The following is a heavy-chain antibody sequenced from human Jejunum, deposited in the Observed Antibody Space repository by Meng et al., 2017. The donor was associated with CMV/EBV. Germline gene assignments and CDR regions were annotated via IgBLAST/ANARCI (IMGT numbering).Heavy chain of an antibody. V-gene: IGHV4-4*02. Sequence: QGQAQGRGQGLWTPSGTLFVTGAVSVGSMSSTSWWSWVRQPPGKGLGWIGEIYHSGSTNYNPSRKSRVSISVDKSKTQFSLKLSSVTAADTAVYYGARDDKVRFDYWGQGTLVTVSS. CDR3: ARDDKVRFDY. CDR1: VGSMSSTSW. CDR2: IYHSGST. J-gene: IGHJ4*02.